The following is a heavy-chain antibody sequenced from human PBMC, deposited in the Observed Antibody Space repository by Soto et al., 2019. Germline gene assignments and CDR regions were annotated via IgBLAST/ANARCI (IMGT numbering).Heavy chain of an antibody. CDR3: ARGRLPHLGYYGMDV. D-gene: IGHD5-12*01. J-gene: IGHJ6*02. Sequence: SETLSLTCAVYGGSFSGYYWSWIRQPPGKGLEWIGEINHSGSTNYNPSLKSRVTISVDTSKDQFSLKLSSVTAADTAVYYCARGRLPHLGYYGMDVWGQGTTVTVSS. CDR2: INHSGST. CDR1: GGSFSGYY. V-gene: IGHV4-34*01.